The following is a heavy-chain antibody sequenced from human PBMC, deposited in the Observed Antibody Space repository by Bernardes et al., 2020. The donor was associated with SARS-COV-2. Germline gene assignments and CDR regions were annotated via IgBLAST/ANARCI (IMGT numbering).Heavy chain of an antibody. J-gene: IGHJ3*01. CDR3: ARGINMIRVSDAFDF. D-gene: IGHD3-10*01. Sequence: SETLSLTRTVASGSVNNYYWSWIRQPPGKGLEWIGCIHYSGDTNYNPSLKSRVTISIVTSRNQFSLQLSSVTAADTAVYYCARGINMIRVSDAFDFWGQGTVVTVSS. CDR2: IHYSGDT. V-gene: IGHV4-59*02. CDR1: SGSVNNYY.